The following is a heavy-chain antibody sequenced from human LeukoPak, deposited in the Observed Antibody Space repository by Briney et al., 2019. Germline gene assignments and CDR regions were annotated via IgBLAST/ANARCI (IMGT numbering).Heavy chain of an antibody. CDR2: ISYSSSTI. CDR1: GFTFSSYS. J-gene: IGHJ4*02. D-gene: IGHD3-22*01. Sequence: PGGSLRLSCAASGFTFSSYSMNWARQAPGKGLEWVSYISYSSSTIYYADSVEGRFTISRDNAKNSLYLQMNSLRAEDTAVYYCARHRYYYEKYFDYWGQGTLVTVSS. CDR3: ARHRYYYEKYFDY. V-gene: IGHV3-48*01.